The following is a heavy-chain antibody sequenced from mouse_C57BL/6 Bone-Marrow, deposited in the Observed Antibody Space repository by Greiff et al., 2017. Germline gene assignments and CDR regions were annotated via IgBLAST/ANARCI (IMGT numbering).Heavy chain of an antibody. D-gene: IGHD2-1*01. J-gene: IGHJ3*01. Sequence: VQLQQPGAELVRPGSSVKLSCKASGYTFTSYWMDWVKQRPGQGLEWIGNIYPSDSETHYTQKFKDKATLTVDTSSSTAYMQLSSLTSEDSAVYYCARGSVSYYGNPWLAYWGQGTLVTVSA. CDR2: IYPSDSET. V-gene: IGHV1-61*01. CDR1: GYTFTSYW. CDR3: ARGSVSYYGNPWLAY.